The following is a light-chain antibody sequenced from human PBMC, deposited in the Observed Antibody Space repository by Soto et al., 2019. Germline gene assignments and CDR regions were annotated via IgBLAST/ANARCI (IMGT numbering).Light chain of an antibody. CDR3: QHYNTWPWT. J-gene: IGKJ1*01. CDR2: GES. V-gene: IGKV3-15*01. Sequence: EVVMTQSPATLSVSPGESATLSCRASHSVSSSLAWYQQKTGQAPRLLISGESTRAAGIPARFSGSGSGTELNLTISRLQSEDFAVYYCQHYNTWPWTFGQGTKVDIK. CDR1: HSVSSS.